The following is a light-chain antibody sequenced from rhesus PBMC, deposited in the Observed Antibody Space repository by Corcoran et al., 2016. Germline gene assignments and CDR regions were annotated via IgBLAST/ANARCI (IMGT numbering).Light chain of an antibody. V-gene: IGKV1S17*01. CDR3: LQYNSDPPT. J-gene: IGKJ1*01. CDR1: QGISNN. Sequence: DIQMTQSPSSLSASVGDTVTITCRASQGISNNLDWYQQKPGKVPKLLIYYASNLQSGVPSRFSGSGSGTDCTRTISSLQPEDFATYYCLQYNSDPPTFGQGTKVEMK. CDR2: YAS.